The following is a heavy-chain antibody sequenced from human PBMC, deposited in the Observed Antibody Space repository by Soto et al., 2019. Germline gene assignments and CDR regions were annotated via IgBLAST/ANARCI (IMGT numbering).Heavy chain of an antibody. V-gene: IGHV4-39*01. J-gene: IGHJ4*02. CDR2: LSSGLST. Sequence: PSETLSLTCSVSDGSISTRDYYWGWIRQPPGKGLEWIASLSSGLSTYYSPSLKSRVTVPVDTSKNQFSLKLSSVTAADTAVYYCARHRTTLNYDYVWGSYRPTYYFDYWGQGTLVTVS. CDR1: DGSISTRDYY. CDR3: ARHRTTLNYDYVWGSYRPTYYFDY. D-gene: IGHD3-16*02.